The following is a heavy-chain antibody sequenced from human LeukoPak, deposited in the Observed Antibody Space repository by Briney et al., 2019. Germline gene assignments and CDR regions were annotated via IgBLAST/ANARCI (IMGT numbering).Heavy chain of an antibody. D-gene: IGHD3-22*01. J-gene: IGHJ4*02. CDR3: ARDKGNFYDTSAYVY. CDR1: GFTFSSYA. V-gene: IGHV3-23*01. Sequence: GGSLRLSCAASGFTFSSYAMNRVRQAPGKGLEWVSSISDSGGSTYYADSVKGRFTISRDNSKNTLYLQMNSLRAEDTAVYYCARDKGNFYDTSAYVYWGQGTLVTVSS. CDR2: ISDSGGST.